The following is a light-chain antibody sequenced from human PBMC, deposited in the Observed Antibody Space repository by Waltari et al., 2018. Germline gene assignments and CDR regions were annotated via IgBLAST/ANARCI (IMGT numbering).Light chain of an antibody. Sequence: EIVLPQSPATLSLSLGERATLSCRASQSVSSYLAWYQQKPGQAPRLLIYDASNRATGIPARFSGSGSGTDFNLTISSLEPEDFAVYDCQQRSNWPVTFGPGTKVDIK. CDR2: DAS. V-gene: IGKV3-11*01. CDR1: QSVSSY. CDR3: QQRSNWPVT. J-gene: IGKJ3*01.